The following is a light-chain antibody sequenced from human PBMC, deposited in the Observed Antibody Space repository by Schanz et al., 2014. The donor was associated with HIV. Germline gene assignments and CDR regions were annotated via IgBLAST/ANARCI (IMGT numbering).Light chain of an antibody. CDR1: QNVYSNY. CDR3: HLYGRS. Sequence: EIVLTQSPVTLSLSPGERVTLSCRASQNVYSNYLAWYQQKPGQAPRLLVYGASSRATGIPDRFSGSGSGSDFTLTISRLEPEDFAVYYCHLYGRSFGPGTKVDIK. CDR2: GAS. J-gene: IGKJ3*01. V-gene: IGKV3-20*01.